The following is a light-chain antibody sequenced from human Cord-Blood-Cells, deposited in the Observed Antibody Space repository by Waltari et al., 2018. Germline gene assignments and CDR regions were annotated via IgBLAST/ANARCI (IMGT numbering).Light chain of an antibody. J-gene: IGLJ3*02. V-gene: IGLV2-23*01. CDR2: EGS. CDR3: CSYAGSSTWV. Sequence: QSALPQPASVSGSPGQSITISCTGTSSAVGSYNLVPWYQQPPGKAPKPMFYEGSKRPSGVSNRFSGSKSGNTASLTISGLQAEDEADYYCCSYAGSSTWVFGGGTKLTVL. CDR1: SSAVGSYNL.